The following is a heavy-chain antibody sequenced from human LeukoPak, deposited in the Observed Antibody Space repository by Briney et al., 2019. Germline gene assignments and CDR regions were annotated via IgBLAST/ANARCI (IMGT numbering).Heavy chain of an antibody. V-gene: IGHV1-2*02. D-gene: IGHD4-23*01. CDR3: ARDRGGNSFDF. J-gene: IGHJ4*02. Sequence: ASVKVSCKASGYTFTDSYIHWMRQAPGQGLEWMGWINTNSDTIYAQKFQGRVTMTRDTSMSPAAMELNSLTSDDTGVYYCARDRGGNSFDFWGQGTLVTVSS. CDR2: INTNSDT. CDR1: GYTFTDSY.